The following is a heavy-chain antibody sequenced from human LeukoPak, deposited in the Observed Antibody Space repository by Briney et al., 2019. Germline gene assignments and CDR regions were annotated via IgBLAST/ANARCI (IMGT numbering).Heavy chain of an antibody. CDR2: FYYSGST. J-gene: IGHJ4*02. Sequence: SETLSLTCTVSAGSVSSGRYYWGWIRQPPGKGLEWIGTFYYSGSTYYNPSLKSRVTISVDTSKNQFSLKLSSVTAADTAVYYCARDRIMITFGGVIVPYYFDYWGQGTLVTVSS. D-gene: IGHD3-16*02. V-gene: IGHV4-39*07. CDR3: ARDRIMITFGGVIVPYYFDY. CDR1: AGSVSSGRYY.